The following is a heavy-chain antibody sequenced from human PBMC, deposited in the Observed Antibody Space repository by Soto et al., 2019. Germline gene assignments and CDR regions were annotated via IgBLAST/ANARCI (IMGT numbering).Heavy chain of an antibody. J-gene: IGHJ2*01. CDR1: GFTFDDHT. D-gene: IGHD5-18*01. CDR2: ITWDAGSA. Sequence: EVQLVVSGGLVVRPGGSLRLSCAGSGFTFDDHTMHWVRQAPGKGLEWVSLITWDAGSAFYADSVRGRFTISRDNSKNTLYLQMNSLRAEDTAVYYCARDRGGDTVPYWYFDLWGRGTLVTVSS. CDR3: ARDRGGDTVPYWYFDL. V-gene: IGHV3-43D*04.